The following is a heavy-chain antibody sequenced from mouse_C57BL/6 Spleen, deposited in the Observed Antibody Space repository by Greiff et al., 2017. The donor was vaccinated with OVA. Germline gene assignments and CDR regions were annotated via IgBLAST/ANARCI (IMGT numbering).Heavy chain of an antibody. V-gene: IGHV1-53*01. Sequence: VQLQQPGTELVKPGASVKLSCKASGYTFTSYWMHWVKQRPGQGLEWIGNINPSNGGPNYNEKFKSKATLTVDKSSSTAYLQHSSLTSEDSAVYYCARGDYDVAGFAYWGQGTLVTVSA. CDR3: ARGDYDVAGFAY. CDR1: GYTFTSYW. CDR2: INPSNGGP. J-gene: IGHJ3*01. D-gene: IGHD2-4*01.